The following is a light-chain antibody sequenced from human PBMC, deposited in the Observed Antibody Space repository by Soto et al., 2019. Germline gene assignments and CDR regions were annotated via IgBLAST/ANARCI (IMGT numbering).Light chain of an antibody. J-gene: IGKJ1*01. CDR2: GAS. CDR3: QQYGSSSWT. V-gene: IGKV3-20*01. Sequence: EMVLTQSPGTLCLSPGERATLSCRSSQSVSSSYLVWYQQKPGQAPRLLIYGASSRASGIPDRFSGSGSGTDFTLTISRLEPEDFAVYYCQQYGSSSWTFGQGTKVDIK. CDR1: QSVSSSY.